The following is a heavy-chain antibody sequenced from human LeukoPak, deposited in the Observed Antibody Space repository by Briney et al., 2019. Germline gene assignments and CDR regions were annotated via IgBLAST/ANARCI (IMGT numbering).Heavy chain of an antibody. CDR2: INHSGST. CDR3: ARHDAGGSYYYDYFDY. Sequence: SETLSLTCAVYGGSFSGYYWSWIRQPPGKGLEWIGEINHSGSTNYNPSLKSRVTISVDTSKNQFSLKLSSVTAADTAVYYCARHDAGGSYYYDYFDYWGQGTLVTVSS. V-gene: IGHV4-34*01. CDR1: GGSFSGYY. J-gene: IGHJ4*02. D-gene: IGHD1-26*01.